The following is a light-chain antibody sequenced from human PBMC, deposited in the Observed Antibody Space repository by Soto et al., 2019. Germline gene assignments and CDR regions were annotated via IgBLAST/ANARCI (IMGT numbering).Light chain of an antibody. J-gene: IGKJ4*01. V-gene: IGKV1-5*03. CDR2: KAS. CDR1: QSISSW. CDR3: QQYNSVSLLT. Sequence: DIQMTQSPSTLSASVGDRVTITCRASQSISSWLAWYQQKPGKAPKLLIYKASSLESGVPSRFSGSGDGTDFTLTISSLQPDDFATYYCQQYNSVSLLTFGGGTKVEIK.